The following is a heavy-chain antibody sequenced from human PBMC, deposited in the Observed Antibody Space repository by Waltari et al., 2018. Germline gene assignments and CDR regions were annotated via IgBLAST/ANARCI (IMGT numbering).Heavy chain of an antibody. J-gene: IGHJ6*02. CDR3: ARDYCDRTNCHGMDV. V-gene: IGHV3-30*04. CDR1: EFTFRSYA. CDR2: ISYNARNI. Sequence: QVQLVESGGGVVQPGTSLRLSCAASEFTFRSYAMHWVRQATGKGLEWVAVISYNARNIYYVDSVKCRFTISRDNSKKTLYLQINSLRAEDTAVYYCARDYCDRTNCHGMDVWGQGTTVIVSS. D-gene: IGHD3-22*01.